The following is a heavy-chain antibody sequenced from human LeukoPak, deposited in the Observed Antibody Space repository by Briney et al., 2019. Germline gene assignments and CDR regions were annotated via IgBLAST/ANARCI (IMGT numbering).Heavy chain of an antibody. D-gene: IGHD6-13*01. J-gene: IGHJ5*02. CDR3: ARENVSGGVAAAGPDGEMEYNWFDP. CDR2: INPNSGGT. Sequence: ASVKVSCKASGYTFTGYYMHWVRQAPGQGLEWMGWINPNSGGTNYAQKFQGRVTMTRDTSISTAYMELSRLRSDDTAVYYCARENVSGGVAAAGPDGEMEYNWFDPWGQGTLVTVSS. CDR1: GYTFTGYY. V-gene: IGHV1-2*02.